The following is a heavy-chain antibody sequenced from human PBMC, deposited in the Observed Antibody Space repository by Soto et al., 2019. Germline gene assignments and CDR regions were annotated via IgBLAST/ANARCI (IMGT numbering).Heavy chain of an antibody. Sequence: ASVKVSCKASGYSFSYGINWVRQAPGQVLEWMGWINPSDGNRNFAQKFEDRVTMTTATSTNTVFLELRSLKSDDTAIYYCARDRLRGYDSSGFYSWGQGTMVTVSS. J-gene: IGHJ4*02. CDR1: GYSFSYG. V-gene: IGHV1-18*01. CDR3: ARDRLRGYDSSGFYS. CDR2: INPSDGNR. D-gene: IGHD3-22*01.